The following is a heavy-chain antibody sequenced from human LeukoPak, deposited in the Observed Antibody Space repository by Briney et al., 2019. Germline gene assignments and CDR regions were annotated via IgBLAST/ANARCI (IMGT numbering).Heavy chain of an antibody. CDR3: AKLIDAADTGY. J-gene: IGHJ4*02. V-gene: IGHV3-23*01. CDR2: ISGSGGST. Sequence: GRSLRLSCAASGFTFSSYAMSWVRQAPGKGLEWVSAISGSGGSTYNADSVKGRFTISRDNSKNTLFLQMNSLRVEDTAVYYCAKLIDAADTGYWGQGTLVTVSS. CDR1: GFTFSSYA. D-gene: IGHD6-13*01.